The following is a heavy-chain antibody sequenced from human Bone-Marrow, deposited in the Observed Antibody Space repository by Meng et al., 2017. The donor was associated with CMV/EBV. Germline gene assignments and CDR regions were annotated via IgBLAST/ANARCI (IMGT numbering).Heavy chain of an antibody. Sequence: ASVKVSCKASGYTFTSYGISWVRQAPGQGLEWMGWISAYNGNTNYAQKLQGRVTMTTDTSTSTAYMELRSLRSDDTAVYYCARASQLYYSNEGVYYYYYGMDVWGQGTTVTVSS. CDR1: GYTFTSYG. CDR3: ARASQLYYSNEGVYYYYYGMDV. V-gene: IGHV1-18*04. CDR2: ISAYNGNT. D-gene: IGHD4-11*01. J-gene: IGHJ6*02.